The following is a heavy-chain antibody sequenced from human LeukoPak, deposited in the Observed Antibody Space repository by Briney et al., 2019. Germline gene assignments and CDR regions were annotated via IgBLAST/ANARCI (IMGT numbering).Heavy chain of an antibody. CDR2: INPSGGST. D-gene: IGHD4-11*01. CDR1: GYTFASYY. CDR3: ARDIGLTTWLDY. V-gene: IGHV1-46*01. J-gene: IGHJ4*02. Sequence: RPSVKVSCKASGYTFASYYMHWVRQAPGQGLEWMGIINPSGGSTSYAQKFQGRVTMTRDMSTSTVYMELSSLRSEDTAVYYCARDIGLTTWLDYWGQGTLVTVSS.